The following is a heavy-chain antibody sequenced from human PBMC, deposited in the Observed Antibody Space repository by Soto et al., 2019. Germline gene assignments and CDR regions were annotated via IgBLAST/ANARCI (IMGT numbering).Heavy chain of an antibody. Sequence: PGGSLGLSCASSGFTFSRYWMSWFRQAPGKGLEWVANIKQDGSERYYVDSVKGRFTISRDNAKNSLYLQMNSLRAEDTAVYYCARGGSSTRFTDYWGQGTLVTVSS. J-gene: IGHJ4*02. CDR3: ARGGSSTRFTDY. CDR2: IKQDGSER. V-gene: IGHV3-7*03. CDR1: GFTFSRYW. D-gene: IGHD2-2*01.